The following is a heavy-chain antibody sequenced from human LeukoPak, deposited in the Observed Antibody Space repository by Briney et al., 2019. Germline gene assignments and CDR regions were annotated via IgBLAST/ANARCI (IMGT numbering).Heavy chain of an antibody. J-gene: IGHJ5*02. V-gene: IGHV3-7*01. D-gene: IGHD1/OR15-1a*01. CDR3: ARGTRVRTPYNWFDP. CDR2: IKEDGSEK. Sequence: GGSLRLSCTTSGCTFSSYWMSWVRQAPGKGLEWLGNIKEDGSEKYDVDSVKGRFTISRDNAKNSLYLQMNSLRVDDTAKYYCARGTRVRTPYNWFDPWGQGTLVTVSS. CDR1: GCTFSSYW.